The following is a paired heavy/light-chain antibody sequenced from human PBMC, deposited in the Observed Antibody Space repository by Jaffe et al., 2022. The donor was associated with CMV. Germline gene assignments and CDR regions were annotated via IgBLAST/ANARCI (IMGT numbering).Heavy chain of an antibody. D-gene: IGHD2-8*01. CDR2: INQDESDK. Sequence: EMQLVESGGGLVQPGGSLRLTCVASGFPFNSYWMGWVRQAPGKGLEWVANINQDESDKDSIGSVRGRFTISRDNAKNSLYLQMISLRDDDTAVYYCVRERRFTHGADLLFDFWGHGTLVTVSS. J-gene: IGHJ4*01. CDR1: GFPFNSYW. CDR3: VRERRFTHGADLLFDF. V-gene: IGHV3-7*03.
Light chain of an antibody. CDR2: EAA. CDR3: QEYGSSRGT. J-gene: IGKJ3*01. Sequence: ESVLTQSPGTLSLSPGERATLSCRASQSVSNDFLAWYQQKPGQAPRLLIYEAAIRATGIPDRFSGSGSGTDFTLTISRLEPEDFAVYFCQEYGSSRGTFGPGTKVDVK. V-gene: IGKV3-20*01. CDR1: QSVSNDF.